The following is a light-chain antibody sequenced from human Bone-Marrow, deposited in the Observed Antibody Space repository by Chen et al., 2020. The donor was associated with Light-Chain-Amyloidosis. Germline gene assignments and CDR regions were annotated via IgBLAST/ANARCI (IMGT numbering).Light chain of an antibody. CDR1: GSNIGTNP. V-gene: IGLV1-44*01. Sequence: QSVLTQPPSASGTPGQRVTISCSGSGSNIGTNPVNWYHQLPGTAPKLLIYTDNHRPSGIPERLSGSNSGNTATLTISRVEAGEEADYYCQVWDRSSDRPVFGGGTKLTVL. CDR3: QVWDRSSDRPV. CDR2: TDN. J-gene: IGLJ3*02.